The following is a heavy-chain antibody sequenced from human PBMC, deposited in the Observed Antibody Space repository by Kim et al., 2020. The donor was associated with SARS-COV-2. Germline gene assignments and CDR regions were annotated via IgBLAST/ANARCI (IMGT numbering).Heavy chain of an antibody. J-gene: IGHJ6*02. V-gene: IGHV3-48*02. D-gene: IGHD3-22*01. CDR2: ISSSSSTI. CDR3: ARLWYYYDSSGYPYYYYGMDV. CDR1: GFTFSSYS. Sequence: GSLRLSCAASGFTFSSYSMNWVRQAPGKGLEWVSYISSSSSTIYYADSVKGRFTISRDNAKNSLYLQMNSLRDEDTAVYYCARLWYYYDSSGYPYYYYGMDVWGQGTTVTVSS.